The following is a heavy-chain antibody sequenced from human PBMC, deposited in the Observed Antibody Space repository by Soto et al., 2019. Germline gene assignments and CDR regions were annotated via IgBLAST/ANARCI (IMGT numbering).Heavy chain of an antibody. CDR3: ARVRITISTGYYFDY. V-gene: IGHV4-59*01. D-gene: IGHD3-9*01. Sequence: PSETLSLTCTVSGCSISSYYWSWIRQPPGKGLEWIGYIYYSGSTNYNPSLKSRVTISVDTSKNQFSLKLSSVTAADTAVYYCARVRITISTGYYFDYWGQGTLVTLSS. J-gene: IGHJ4*02. CDR1: GCSISSYY. CDR2: IYYSGST.